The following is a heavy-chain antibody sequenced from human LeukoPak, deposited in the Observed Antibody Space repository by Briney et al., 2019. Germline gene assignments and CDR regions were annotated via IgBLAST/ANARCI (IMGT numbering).Heavy chain of an antibody. CDR3: ARELSGSYYLRGDY. Sequence: GGSLRLSCAAYGFTFSNYWMHWVRQAPGKGLVWVSRINSDGINTSYADSVKGRFTISRDNAKNTLNLQMNSLRAEDTAVYYCARELSGSYYLRGDYWGQGTLVTVSS. CDR2: INSDGINT. CDR1: GFTFSNYW. D-gene: IGHD1-26*01. V-gene: IGHV3-74*01. J-gene: IGHJ4*02.